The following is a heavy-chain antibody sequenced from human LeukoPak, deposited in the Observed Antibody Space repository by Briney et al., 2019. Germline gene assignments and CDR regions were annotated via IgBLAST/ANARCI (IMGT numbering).Heavy chain of an antibody. Sequence: PGRSLKLSCAPSGLIFSRYGMHCGRRAPGKGLEWVAVIWYDGSDRHYADSVKGRFTISRDNSRNTLYLQMNSLRADDTAVYYCATAMGNIVSTIVEWGQGTLVTVFS. CDR2: IWYDGSDR. D-gene: IGHD5/OR15-5a*01. CDR3: ATAMGNIVSTIVE. J-gene: IGHJ4*02. CDR1: GLIFSRYG. V-gene: IGHV3-33*01.